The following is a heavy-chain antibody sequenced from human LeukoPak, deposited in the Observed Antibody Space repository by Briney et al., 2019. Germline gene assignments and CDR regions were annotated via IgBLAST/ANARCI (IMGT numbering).Heavy chain of an antibody. CDR1: GYTFTGYY. J-gene: IGHJ4*02. CDR3: AREIGGSLLFDY. CDR2: INPNSGGT. D-gene: IGHD4-23*01. Sequence: ASVKVSCKASGYTFTGYYLHWVRQAPGQGLEWMGWINPNSGGTNYAQKFQGRITTSRDTSITTAYMELSGLRSDDTAVYYCAREIGGSLLFDYWGQGTLVTVSS. V-gene: IGHV1-2*02.